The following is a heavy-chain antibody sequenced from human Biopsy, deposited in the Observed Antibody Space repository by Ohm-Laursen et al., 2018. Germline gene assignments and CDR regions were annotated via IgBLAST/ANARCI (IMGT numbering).Heavy chain of an antibody. D-gene: IGHD2-15*01. CDR3: GNEVHGRDY. V-gene: IGHV4-34*08. CDR2: INQSGRT. J-gene: IGHJ4*02. CDR1: GKTFSDYY. Sequence: TLSLTCEVYGKTFSDYYWSWIRQPPGKGLEWIGQINQSGRTNCNPSLKSRVNISADKSNNQFSLKLTSVTSADTAVYFCGNEVHGRDYWGLGALVTVSS.